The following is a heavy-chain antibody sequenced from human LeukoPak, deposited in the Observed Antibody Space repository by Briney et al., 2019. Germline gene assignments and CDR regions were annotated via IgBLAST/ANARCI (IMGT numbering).Heavy chain of an antibody. CDR1: GYTFTSYG. V-gene: IGHV1-2*02. CDR2: INPSSGGT. J-gene: IGHJ3*02. D-gene: IGHD4-11*01. Sequence: ASVKVSCKASGYTFTSYGISWVRQAPGQGLEWMGWINPSSGGTNYAQNFQGRVTMTRDTSISTAFMELSSLKSDDTAVYYCARDFRTPSTVTTWWEGAFDIWGQGTMVTVSS. CDR3: ARDFRTPSTVTTWWEGAFDI.